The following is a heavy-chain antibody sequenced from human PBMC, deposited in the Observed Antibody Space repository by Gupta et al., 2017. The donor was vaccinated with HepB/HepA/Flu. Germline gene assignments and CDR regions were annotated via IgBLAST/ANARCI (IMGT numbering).Heavy chain of an antibody. Sequence: EVQLLESGGRLIQPGGFMRLSCAASGSTFSGNAMNLDRQAPGKGLEWFSGIGRYTKTHYTNSVRGRFTIARDNSKNILYLQMNSRRPEDTAVYYCTKDLCFWSAMDVWGKGTTVTVSS. J-gene: IGHJ6*03. CDR2: IGRYTKT. CDR1: GSTFSGNA. CDR3: TKDLCFWSAMDV. V-gene: IGHV3-23*01. D-gene: IGHD3-3*01.